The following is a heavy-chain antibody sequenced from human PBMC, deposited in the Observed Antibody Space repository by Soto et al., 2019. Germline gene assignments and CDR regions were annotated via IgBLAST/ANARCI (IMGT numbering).Heavy chain of an antibody. J-gene: IGHJ5*02. CDR1: GFTFSSYG. Sequence: GGSLRLSCAASGFTFSSYGMHWVRQAPGKGLEWVAVIWYDGSNKYYADSVKGRFTISRDNSKNTLYLQMNSLRAEDTAVYYCARDRKRLESTWFDPWGQGTLVTVSS. CDR2: IWYDGSNK. CDR3: ARDRKRLESTWFDP. V-gene: IGHV3-33*01. D-gene: IGHD5-12*01.